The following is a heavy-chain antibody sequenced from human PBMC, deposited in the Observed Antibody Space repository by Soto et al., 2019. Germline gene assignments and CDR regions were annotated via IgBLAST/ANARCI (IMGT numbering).Heavy chain of an antibody. D-gene: IGHD2-15*01. J-gene: IGHJ3*02. V-gene: IGHV1-8*01. Sequence: GGSVKVSCKASGYTFTSYDINWVRQATGQGLEWMGWMNPNSGNTGYAQKFQGRVTMTRNTSISTAYMELSSLRSEDTAVYYCARRGDCSGGSCYLDAFDIWGQGTMVTVSS. CDR2: MNPNSGNT. CDR3: ARRGDCSGGSCYLDAFDI. CDR1: GYTFTSYD.